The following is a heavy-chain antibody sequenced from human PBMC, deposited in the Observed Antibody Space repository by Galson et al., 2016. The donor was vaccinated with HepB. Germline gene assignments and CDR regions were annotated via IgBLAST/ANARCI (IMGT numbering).Heavy chain of an antibody. CDR1: GFSLSTSGVG. Sequence: PALVKPTQTLTLTCTFSGFSLSTSGVGVGWIRQPPGKALEWLALIYWDDDKRYSPSLKSRLTITKDTSKNQVVLTMTHMDTVDTATYYWAHTGLVDSSWYEGECACDMWGLGTMVTVSS. D-gene: IGHD6-13*01. CDR2: IYWDDDK. V-gene: IGHV2-5*02. CDR3: AHTGLVDSSWYEGECACDM. J-gene: IGHJ3*02.